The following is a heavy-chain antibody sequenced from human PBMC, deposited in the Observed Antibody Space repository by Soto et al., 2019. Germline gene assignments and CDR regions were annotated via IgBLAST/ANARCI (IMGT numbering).Heavy chain of an antibody. J-gene: IGHJ4*02. CDR2: ISGSGGST. Sequence: EVQLLESGGGLVQPGGSLRLSCAASGFTFSSYAMNWVRQAPGKGLEWVSVISGSGGSTYYADSVKGRFTTSRDNSRNTLYRQMNSLRAEDTAVYYCASRSSGWYFDYWGQGTLVTVSS. CDR1: GFTFSSYA. V-gene: IGHV3-23*01. CDR3: ASRSSGWYFDY. D-gene: IGHD6-19*01.